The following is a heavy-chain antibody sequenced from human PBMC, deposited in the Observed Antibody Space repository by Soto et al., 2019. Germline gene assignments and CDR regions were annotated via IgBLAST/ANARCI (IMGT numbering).Heavy chain of an antibody. J-gene: IGHJ4*02. CDR1: GFTVSSNY. CDR2: IYSGGST. CDR3: ARDRPPENYDYIWGSYRYTQN. V-gene: IGHV3-53*04. D-gene: IGHD3-16*02. Sequence: GGSLRLSCAASGFTVSSNYMSWVRQAPGKGLEWVSVIYSGGSTYYADSVKGRFTISRHNSKNTLYLQMNSLRAEDTAVYYCARDRPPENYDYIWGSYRYTQNWGQGTLVTVSS.